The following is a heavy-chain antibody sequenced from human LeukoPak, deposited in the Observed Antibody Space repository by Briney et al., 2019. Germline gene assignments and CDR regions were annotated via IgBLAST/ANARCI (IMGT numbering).Heavy chain of an antibody. Sequence: SETLSLTCTVSGYSISSSYYWDWIRQPPGKGLEWIGSIYYSGSTYYNPSLKSRVTISVDTSKNQFSLKLSSVTAADTAVYYCARHGTGYYYDSSGFDYWGQGTLVTVSS. J-gene: IGHJ4*02. CDR3: ARHGTGYYYDSSGFDY. CDR1: GYSISSSYY. V-gene: IGHV4-38-2*02. CDR2: IYYSGST. D-gene: IGHD3-22*01.